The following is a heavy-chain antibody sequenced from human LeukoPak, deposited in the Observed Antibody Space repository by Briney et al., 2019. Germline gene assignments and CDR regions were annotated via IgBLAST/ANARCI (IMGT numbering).Heavy chain of an antibody. Sequence: SETLSLTCTVSGGSISSYYWSWIRQHPWKGLEWIGYIYYSGSTYYNPSLKSRVTISVDTSKNQFSLKLSSVTAADTAVYYCARDADYHDSSGHGGAFDIWGQGTMVTVSS. CDR2: IYYSGST. D-gene: IGHD3-22*01. J-gene: IGHJ3*02. CDR3: ARDADYHDSSGHGGAFDI. CDR1: GGSISSYY. V-gene: IGHV4-59*06.